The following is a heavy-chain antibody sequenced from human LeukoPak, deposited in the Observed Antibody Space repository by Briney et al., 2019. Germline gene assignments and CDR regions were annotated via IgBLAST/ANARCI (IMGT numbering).Heavy chain of an antibody. V-gene: IGHV1-2*02. D-gene: IGHD3-16*01. Sequence: ASVKVSCKASGYAFTGYDMHWVRQAPGQGLEWMGWINPNSGGTNYAQRFQGRVTMTRDTSISAVYMELSRLRSDDTVVYYCARSGEERDDAFDIWGQGTMVTVSS. CDR3: ARSGEERDDAFDI. CDR2: INPNSGGT. J-gene: IGHJ3*02. CDR1: GYAFTGYD.